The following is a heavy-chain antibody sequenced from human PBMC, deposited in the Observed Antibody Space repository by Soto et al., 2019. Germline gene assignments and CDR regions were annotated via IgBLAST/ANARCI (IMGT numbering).Heavy chain of an antibody. V-gene: IGHV3-30*18. CDR2: ISYDGSDK. D-gene: IGHD2-2*01. J-gene: IGHJ6*02. CDR1: GFTLSDHY. Sequence: PGGSLRLSCAGSGFTLSDHYIDWVRQAPGKGLEWVAVISYDGSDKYYADSVKGRFSISRDNSKNTLYLQMNSLRAEDTAVYYCAKVTGYCSSSSCRRDYYYYYGMDVWGQGTTVTVSS. CDR3: AKVTGYCSSSSCRRDYYYYYGMDV.